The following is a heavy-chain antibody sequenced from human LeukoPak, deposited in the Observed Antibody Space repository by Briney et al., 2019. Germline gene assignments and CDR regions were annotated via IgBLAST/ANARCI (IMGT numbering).Heavy chain of an antibody. D-gene: IGHD3-3*01. CDR3: AKPSPHYDFWSGELYFDY. J-gene: IGHJ4*02. V-gene: IGHV3-30*02. Sequence: PGGSLRLSCAASGFTFSSYGMHWVRQAPGKGLEWVAFIRYDGSNKYYADSVKGRFTISRDNSKNTLYLQMNSLRAEDTAVYYCAKPSPHYDFWSGELYFDYWGQGTLVTVSS. CDR2: IRYDGSNK. CDR1: GFTFSSYG.